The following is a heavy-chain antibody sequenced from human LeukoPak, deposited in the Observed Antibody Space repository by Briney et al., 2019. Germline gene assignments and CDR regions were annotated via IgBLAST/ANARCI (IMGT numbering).Heavy chain of an antibody. D-gene: IGHD3-22*01. CDR3: AKSPATMIVVVITTIFDY. Sequence: GGSLRLSCAASGFTFSRYAMSWVRQAPGKGLEWVSAISDSGGSTDYADSVKGRFTISRDNSKNTLYLQINSLRAEDTAVYYCAKSPATMIVVVITTIFDYWGQGTLVTVSS. J-gene: IGHJ4*02. V-gene: IGHV3-23*01. CDR2: ISDSGGST. CDR1: GFTFSRYA.